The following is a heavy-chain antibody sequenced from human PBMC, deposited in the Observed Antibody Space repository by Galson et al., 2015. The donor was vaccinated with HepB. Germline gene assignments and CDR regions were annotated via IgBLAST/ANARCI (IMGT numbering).Heavy chain of an antibody. CDR1: GYTFTSYY. Sequence: SVKVSCKASGYTFTSYYMHWVRQAPGQGLEWMGIINPSGGSTSYAQKFQGRVTMTRDTSTSTVYMELSSLRSEDTAVYYCAREGYYDSSGFNSDASDIWGQGTMVTVSS. CDR3: AREGYYDSSGFNSDASDI. V-gene: IGHV1-46*01. CDR2: INPSGGST. J-gene: IGHJ3*02. D-gene: IGHD3-22*01.